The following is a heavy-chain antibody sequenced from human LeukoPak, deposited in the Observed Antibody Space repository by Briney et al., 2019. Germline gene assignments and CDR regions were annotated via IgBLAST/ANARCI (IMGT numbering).Heavy chain of an antibody. Sequence: GGSLRLSCAASGFTFSSYAMSWVRQAPGKGLEWVSVIYSGGSTYYADFVKGRFTISRDNSKNTLYLQMNSLRAEDTAVYYCARGLGYSGSYYVGSYWYFDLWGRGTLVTVSS. CDR2: IYSGGST. J-gene: IGHJ2*01. V-gene: IGHV3-66*01. CDR3: ARGLGYSGSYYVGSYWYFDL. CDR1: GFTFSSYA. D-gene: IGHD1-26*01.